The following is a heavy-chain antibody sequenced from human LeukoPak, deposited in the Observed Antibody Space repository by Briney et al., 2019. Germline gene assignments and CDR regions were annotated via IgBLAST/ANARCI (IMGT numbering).Heavy chain of an antibody. CDR2: ISSSSSYI. J-gene: IGHJ4*02. CDR1: GFTFSSYS. V-gene: IGHV3-21*01. D-gene: IGHD4-17*01. Sequence: GGSLRLSCATSGFTFSSYSMNWVRQAPGKGLEWVSSISSSSSYIYYADSVKGRFTISRDNAKNSLYLQMNSLRAEDTAVYYCARVGTTVTTNDYWGQGTLVTASP. CDR3: ARVGTTVTTNDY.